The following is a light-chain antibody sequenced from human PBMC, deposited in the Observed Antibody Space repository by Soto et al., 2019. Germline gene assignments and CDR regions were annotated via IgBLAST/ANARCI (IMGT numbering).Light chain of an antibody. V-gene: IGKV3-11*01. CDR3: QQRVNWLT. CDR1: QSVGTY. J-gene: IGKJ4*01. CDR2: DAS. Sequence: EIVLTQSPAILSLSPGERATVSCRASQSVGTYLDWFQQKLGQAPRLLIYDASNRATGIPARFSGGGSGTDFTLTISSLEPEDFAVYYCQQRVNWLTFGGGTKVDIK.